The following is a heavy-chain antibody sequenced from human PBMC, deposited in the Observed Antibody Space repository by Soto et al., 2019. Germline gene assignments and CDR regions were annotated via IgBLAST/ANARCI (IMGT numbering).Heavy chain of an antibody. V-gene: IGHV3-23*01. CDR3: AKATLYDFWSGHNWFDS. CDR1: GFTFSSYA. J-gene: IGHJ5*01. Sequence: GGSLRLSCAASGFTFSSYAMSWVRQAPGKGLEWVSAISGSGGSTYYADSVKGRFTISRDNSKNTLYLQMNSLRAEDTAVYYCAKATLYDFWSGHNWFDSWGQGTLVTVSS. CDR2: ISGSGGST. D-gene: IGHD3-3*01.